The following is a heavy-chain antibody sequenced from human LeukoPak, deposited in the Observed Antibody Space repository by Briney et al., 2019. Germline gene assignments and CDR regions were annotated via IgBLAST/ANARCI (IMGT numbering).Heavy chain of an antibody. CDR3: ASSEGLPYYFDY. J-gene: IGHJ4*02. D-gene: IGHD3-10*01. Sequence: PSETLSLTCTVSGGSFSSYYWTWIRQPPGKGLEWIGYIDHSGSTNYNPSLKSRVTLSVDTSKNQFSLKLTSVTAADTAVYYCASSEGLPYYFDYWGQGTLVTVSS. CDR2: IDHSGST. CDR1: GGSFSSYY. V-gene: IGHV4-59*01.